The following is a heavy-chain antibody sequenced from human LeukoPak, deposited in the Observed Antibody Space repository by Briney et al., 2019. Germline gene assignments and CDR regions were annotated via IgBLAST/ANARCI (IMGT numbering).Heavy chain of an antibody. CDR1: GGSISNYY. J-gene: IGHJ4*02. CDR3: ATDFQLGY. CDR2: IYDSGST. Sequence: SSETLSLTCTVSGGSISNYYWSWIRQPPGKELEWIGYIYDSGSTNYNPSLKSRVTISVDTSKNQFSLKLSSVTAGDKAVDYCATDFQLGYWGQGTLVTVSS. D-gene: IGHD5-24*01. V-gene: IGHV4-59*01.